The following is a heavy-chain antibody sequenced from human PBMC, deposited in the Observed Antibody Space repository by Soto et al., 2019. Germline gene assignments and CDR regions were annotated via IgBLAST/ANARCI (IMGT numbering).Heavy chain of an antibody. CDR1: GFTFSDYA. Sequence: VQLVESGGGVVQPGRSLRLSCAASGFTFSDYAMHWVRQAPGKVLEWVAVVSHDGRNTHYADSVKGRFTISRDSSKNTDSLEMTSLRAEDTAVYYCAKGGRQWLVTSDFNYWGKGALVTVSS. CDR2: VSHDGRNT. D-gene: IGHD6-19*01. V-gene: IGHV3-30*18. CDR3: AKGGRQWLVTSDFNY. J-gene: IGHJ4*02.